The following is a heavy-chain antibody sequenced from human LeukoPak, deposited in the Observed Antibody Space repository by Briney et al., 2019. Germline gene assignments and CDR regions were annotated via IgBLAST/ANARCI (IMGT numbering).Heavy chain of an antibody. CDR2: INHSGNT. V-gene: IGHV4-34*01. CDR1: GGSFSGYY. D-gene: IGHD4-23*01. Sequence: SETLSLTCAVYGGSFSGYYWSWIRQPPGKGLEWIGEINHSGNTNYNPSLKSRVTISVDTSKNQFSLKLSSVTAADTAVYYCARVFPWVTAFDYWGQGTLVTVSS. CDR3: ARVFPWVTAFDY. J-gene: IGHJ4*02.